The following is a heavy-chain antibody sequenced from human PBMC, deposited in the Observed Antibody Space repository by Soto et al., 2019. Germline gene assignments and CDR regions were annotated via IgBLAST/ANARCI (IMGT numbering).Heavy chain of an antibody. Sequence: QVQLVQSGAEVKKPGSSVKVSCKASGGTFSSYAISWVRQAPGQGLEWMGGIIPIFGTADYAQKFQGRVAITAGATTSTAYMELSSLRSEDTAVYYCASAWGPSYYYGMDVWGQGTTVTVSS. V-gene: IGHV1-69*12. CDR3: ASAWGPSYYYGMDV. J-gene: IGHJ6*02. D-gene: IGHD3-16*01. CDR2: IIPIFGTA. CDR1: GGTFSSYA.